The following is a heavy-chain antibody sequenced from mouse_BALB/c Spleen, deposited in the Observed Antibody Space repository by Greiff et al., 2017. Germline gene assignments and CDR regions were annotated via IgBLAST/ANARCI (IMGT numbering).Heavy chain of an antibody. CDR3: ARLYGYDYAMDY. J-gene: IGHJ4*01. CDR2: INPSSGYT. D-gene: IGHD2-2*01. V-gene: IGHV1-4*02. CDR1: GYTFTSYT. Sequence: VQLQQSAAELARPGASVKMSCKASGYTFTSYTMHWVKQRPGQGLEWIGYINPSSGYTEYNQKFKDKTTLTADKSSSTAYMQLSSLTSEDSAVYYCARLYGYDYAMDYWGQGTSVTVSS.